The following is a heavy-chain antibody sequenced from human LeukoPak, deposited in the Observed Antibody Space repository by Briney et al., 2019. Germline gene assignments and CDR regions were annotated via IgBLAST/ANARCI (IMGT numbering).Heavy chain of an antibody. V-gene: IGHV4-39*01. D-gene: IGHD3/OR15-3a*01. CDR3: ARQTGSGLFILP. Sequence: SETLSLTCTVSGGSINSYYWGWIRQPPGKGLEWIGSIYYSGNTYYNASLKSQVSISIDTSKNQFSLRLTSVTAADTAVYYCARQTGSGLFILPGGQGTLVTVSS. CDR2: IYYSGNT. CDR1: GGSINSYY. J-gene: IGHJ4*02.